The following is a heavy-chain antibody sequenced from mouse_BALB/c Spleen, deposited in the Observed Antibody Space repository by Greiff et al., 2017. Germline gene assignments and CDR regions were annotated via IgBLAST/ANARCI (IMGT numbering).Heavy chain of an antibody. CDR3: ARSLPYYGKDYFDY. J-gene: IGHJ2*01. CDR1: GYAFSSSW. V-gene: IGHV1-82*01. Sequence: QVQLKESGPELVKPGASVKISCKASGYAFSSSWMNWVKQRPGQGLEWIGRIYPGDGDTNYNGKFKGKATLTADKSSSTAYMQLSSLTSVDSAVYFCARSLPYYGKDYFDYWGQGTTLTVSS. CDR2: IYPGDGDT. D-gene: IGHD1-1*01.